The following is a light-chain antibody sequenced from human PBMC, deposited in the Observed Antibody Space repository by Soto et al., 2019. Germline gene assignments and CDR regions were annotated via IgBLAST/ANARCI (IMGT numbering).Light chain of an antibody. V-gene: IGKV3D-15*01. CDR3: QDYYTRHRR. Sequence: PWERATLSYSASLRLSTNLAWYQQRPGQAPRLLIYGASTRGTGIPARFSGSGSGTEFTLTISSLQSEDFAVYYCQDYYTRHRRCGQRTKVDI. CDR1: LRLSTN. CDR2: GAS. J-gene: IGKJ1*01.